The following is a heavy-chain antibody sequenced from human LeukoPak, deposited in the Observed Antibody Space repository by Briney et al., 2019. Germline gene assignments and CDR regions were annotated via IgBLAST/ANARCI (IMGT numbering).Heavy chain of an antibody. CDR2: INSDGSST. V-gene: IGHV3-74*01. D-gene: IGHD2-8*02. CDR1: GITFSDYW. Sequence: GGSLRLSCGASGITFSDYWMHWVRQAPGKGLVWISRINSDGSSTIYADSVKGRFTISRGNAKNTVYLRMNSLRAEDTAVFYCATGLSQYYDFWSRGTLVTVSS. CDR3: ATGLSQYYDF. J-gene: IGHJ2*01.